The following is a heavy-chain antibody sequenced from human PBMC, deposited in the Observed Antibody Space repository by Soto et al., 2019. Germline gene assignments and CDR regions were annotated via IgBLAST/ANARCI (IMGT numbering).Heavy chain of an antibody. Sequence: QVQLQQWGAGLLKPSETLSLTCAVYGGSFSGYYWSWIRQPPGKGLEWIGEINHSGSTNYNPSLKSRVTISVDTSKNQFSLKLSSVTAADTGVYYCAGARVGSSWPFDYWGQGTLVTVSS. J-gene: IGHJ4*02. V-gene: IGHV4-34*01. D-gene: IGHD6-13*01. CDR3: AGARVGSSWPFDY. CDR1: GGSFSGYY. CDR2: INHSGST.